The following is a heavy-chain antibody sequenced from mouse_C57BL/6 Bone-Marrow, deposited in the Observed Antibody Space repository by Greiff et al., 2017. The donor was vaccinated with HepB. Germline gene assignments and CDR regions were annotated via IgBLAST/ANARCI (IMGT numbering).Heavy chain of an antibody. V-gene: IGHV1-69*01. CDR1: GYTFTSYW. CDR2: IDPSDSYT. CDR3: ARSDLFITTVEFAY. D-gene: IGHD1-1*01. Sequence: QVQLQQPGAELVMPGASVKLSCKASGYTFTSYWMHWVKQRPGQGLEWIGEIDPSDSYTNYNQKFKGKSTLTVDKSSSTAYMQLSSLTSEDSAVYYCARSDLFITTVEFAYWGQGTLVTVSA. J-gene: IGHJ3*01.